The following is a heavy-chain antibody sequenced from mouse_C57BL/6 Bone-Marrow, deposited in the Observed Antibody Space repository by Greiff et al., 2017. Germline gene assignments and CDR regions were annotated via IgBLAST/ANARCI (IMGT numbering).Heavy chain of an antibody. V-gene: IGHV1-74*01. D-gene: IGHD1-2*01. J-gene: IGHJ4*01. CDR3: GLRRPYYYAMDY. CDR1: GYTFTSYW. CDR2: IHPSDSDT. Sequence: VQLQQPGAELVKPGASVKVSCKASGYTFTSYWMHWVQQRPGQGLEWLGRIHPSDSDTNYNQKFKGKATLTVDKSSSTAYMQLSSLTSEDSAVYYCGLRRPYYYAMDYWGQGTSVTVSS.